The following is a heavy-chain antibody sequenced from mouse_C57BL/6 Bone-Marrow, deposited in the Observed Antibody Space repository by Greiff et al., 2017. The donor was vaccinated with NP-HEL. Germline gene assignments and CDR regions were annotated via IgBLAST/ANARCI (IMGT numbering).Heavy chain of an antibody. CDR1: GFNINDDY. CDR2: IDPENGDT. J-gene: IGHJ1*03. D-gene: IGHD2-1*01. CDR3: TTFYYGNYEWYFDV. Sequence: EVKLVESGAKLVRPGASVKLSCTASGFNINDDYMHWVKQRPEQGLEWIGWIDPENGDTEYASKFQGKATITADTSSNTAYLQLSSLTSEDTAVYYCTTFYYGNYEWYFDVWGTGTTVTVSS. V-gene: IGHV14-4*01.